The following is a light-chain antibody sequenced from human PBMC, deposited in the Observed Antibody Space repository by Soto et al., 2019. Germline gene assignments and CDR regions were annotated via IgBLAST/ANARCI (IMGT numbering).Light chain of an antibody. Sequence: VVMPQSPATLSVSPGEGATLSCRASESIANNLAWYQQRPGQAPRLLIYGASTRATGIPARFSGSGSGTEFTLSISRLQSEDFALYYCQQYYNWRAITFGQGTRLEIK. CDR2: GAS. V-gene: IGKV3D-15*01. J-gene: IGKJ5*01. CDR3: QQYYNWRAIT. CDR1: ESIANN.